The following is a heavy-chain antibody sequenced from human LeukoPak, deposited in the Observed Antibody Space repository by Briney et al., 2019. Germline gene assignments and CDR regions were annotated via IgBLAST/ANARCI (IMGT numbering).Heavy chain of an antibody. CDR1: GFTFSSYA. J-gene: IGHJ4*02. CDR3: AKRSGSSWYGDFDY. V-gene: IGHV3-23*01. D-gene: IGHD6-13*01. CDR2: ISNSGGST. Sequence: GGSLRLSCAASGFTFSSYAMSWVRQAPGKGLEWVSAISNSGGSTYYADSVKGRFTISRDNSKNALYLQMNSLRAKDTAVYYCAKRSGSSWYGDFDYWGPGTLVTVSS.